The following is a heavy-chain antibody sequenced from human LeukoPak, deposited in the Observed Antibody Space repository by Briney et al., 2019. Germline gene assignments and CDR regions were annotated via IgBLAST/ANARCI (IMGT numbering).Heavy chain of an antibody. CDR3: ARGSDMVVVPAAIPTLAFDI. J-gene: IGHJ3*02. CDR1: GGTFSSYA. CDR2: IIPIFGTA. Sequence: ASVKVSCKASGGTFSSYAISWVRQAPGQGLEWMGGIIPIFGTANYAQKFQGRVTITTDESTSTAYMELSSLRSEDTAVYYCARGSDMVVVPAAIPTLAFDIWGQGTMVTVSS. D-gene: IGHD2-2*02. V-gene: IGHV1-69*05.